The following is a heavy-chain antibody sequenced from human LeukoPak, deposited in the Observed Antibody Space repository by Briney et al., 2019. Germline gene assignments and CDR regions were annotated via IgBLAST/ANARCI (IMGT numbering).Heavy chain of an antibody. J-gene: IGHJ4*02. V-gene: IGHV3-23*01. Sequence: GGSLRLSCAASGFTFTNYALSWVRQAPGRGLEWVSGISDSGGSTYYADSVKGRFTISRDNSKNTMYMQMNSLRAEDTAVYFCAKVSASYYVDFFDYWGQGTLVTVSS. CDR3: AKVSASYYVDFFDY. D-gene: IGHD1-26*01. CDR2: ISDSGGST. CDR1: GFTFTNYA.